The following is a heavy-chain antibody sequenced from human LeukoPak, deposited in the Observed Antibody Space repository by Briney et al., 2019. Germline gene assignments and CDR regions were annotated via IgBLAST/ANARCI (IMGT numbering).Heavy chain of an antibody. D-gene: IGHD3-16*01. CDR2: IYYSGST. CDR1: GGSISSLSYY. Sequence: SETLSLTCSVSGGSISSLSYYWSWIRQPPGKGLKWIGYIYYSGSTSYSPSLRSRVTISVDTSKNQFSLKLSSVTAADTAVYYCARETSQKGAHYMDVWGKGTTVTISS. J-gene: IGHJ6*03. CDR3: ARETSQKGAHYMDV. V-gene: IGHV4-61*01.